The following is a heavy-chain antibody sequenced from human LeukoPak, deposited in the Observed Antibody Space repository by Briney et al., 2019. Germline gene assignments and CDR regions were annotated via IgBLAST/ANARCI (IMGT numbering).Heavy chain of an antibody. D-gene: IGHD5-18*01. CDR3: AGEDDSYDY. Sequence: PSETLSLTCTVSGRSISSYYWSWIRQPPGKGLEWIGYIYYSGSTNYNPSLKSRVTISVDTSKNQFSLKLSSVTAADTAVYYCAGEDDSYDYWGQGTLVTVSS. J-gene: IGHJ4*02. CDR1: GRSISSYY. V-gene: IGHV4-59*08. CDR2: IYYSGST.